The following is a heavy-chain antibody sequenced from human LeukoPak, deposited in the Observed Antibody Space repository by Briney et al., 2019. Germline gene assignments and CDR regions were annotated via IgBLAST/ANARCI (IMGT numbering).Heavy chain of an antibody. D-gene: IGHD3-22*01. CDR1: GGSISSGGNF. Sequence: SSETLSLTCTVSGGSISSGGNFWSWIRQRPGKGLEWIGFIYYSGTTYSNPSLKSRVTISVDTSKNQFSLKLSSVTAADTAVYYCAREVHYYDSSGYYNWFDPWGQGTLVTVSS. CDR2: IYYSGTT. J-gene: IGHJ5*02. CDR3: AREVHYYDSSGYYNWFDP. V-gene: IGHV4-61*08.